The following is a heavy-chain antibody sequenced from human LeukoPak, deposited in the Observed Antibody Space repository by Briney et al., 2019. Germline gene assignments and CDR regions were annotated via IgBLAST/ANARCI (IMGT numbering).Heavy chain of an antibody. D-gene: IGHD6-19*01. Sequence: ASVKVSCKASGYTFSSYYMHWVRQAPGQGLEWMGIINPSGSTSNAQKFQGRVTMTTDMSTTTVYMELSSLGSEDTAVYYCARGQWLGHDAFDIWGLGTMVTVSS. V-gene: IGHV1-46*01. CDR2: INPSGST. CDR1: GYTFSSYY. J-gene: IGHJ3*02. CDR3: ARGQWLGHDAFDI.